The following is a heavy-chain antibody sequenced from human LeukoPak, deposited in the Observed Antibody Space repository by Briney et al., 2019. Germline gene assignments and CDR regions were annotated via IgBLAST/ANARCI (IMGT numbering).Heavy chain of an antibody. CDR3: AIYYDSSGSIDH. V-gene: IGHV3-11*01. CDR2: ISDSGSTT. Sequence: PGGSLRPSCAASGRTVSDYYMTWIRQTPGKGLEWLSYISDSGSTTNNPYSVKGRLTISRDNAKKSLFLQMNSLRAEDTAVYYCAIYYDSSGSIDHWGQGTLVTVSS. J-gene: IGHJ4*02. CDR1: GRTVSDYY. D-gene: IGHD3-22*01.